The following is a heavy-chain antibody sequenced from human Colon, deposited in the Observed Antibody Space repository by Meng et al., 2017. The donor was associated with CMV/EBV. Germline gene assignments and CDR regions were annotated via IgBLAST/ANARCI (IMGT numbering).Heavy chain of an antibody. D-gene: IGHD2-2*01. V-gene: IGHV4-4*07. CDR1: GGSISSYY. CDR3: ARDSIVVVPAAYGMDV. CDR2: IYTSGST. J-gene: IGHJ6*02. Sequence: SETLSLTCTVSGGSISSYYWSWIRQPAGKGLEWIGRIYTSGSTNYNPSLKSRVTMSVDTSKNQFSLKLSSVTAADTAVYYCARDSIVVVPAAYGMDVWGQGTTVTVSS.